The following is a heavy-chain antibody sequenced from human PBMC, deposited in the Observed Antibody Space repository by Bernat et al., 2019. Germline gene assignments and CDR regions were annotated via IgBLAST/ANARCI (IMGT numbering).Heavy chain of an antibody. Sequence: QLQLQESGPGLVKPSETLSLTCTVSGGSISSSSYYWGWIRQPPGKGLEWIAYMYSSGSTYYNPSLKSRVAISVDESKNQFSLKLNSVTAADTAMYYCARRSGSTGWGDAFDIWGQGTMVTVSS. CDR2: MYSSGST. V-gene: IGHV4-39*07. J-gene: IGHJ3*02. CDR3: ARRSGSTGWGDAFDI. CDR1: GGSISSSSYY. D-gene: IGHD2-8*02.